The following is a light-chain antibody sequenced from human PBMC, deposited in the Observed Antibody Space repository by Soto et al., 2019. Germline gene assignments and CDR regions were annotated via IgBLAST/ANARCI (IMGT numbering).Light chain of an antibody. Sequence: AIQLTQSPSSLSASVGDRVTITCRASQGISSALAWYQQKPGQAPKLLIYDASSLVSGVPSRFSGSGSGTDFTLPISSLQPEDFATYYCQQFNSYPWTCGQGTKVEIK. CDR1: QGISSA. J-gene: IGKJ1*01. CDR2: DAS. CDR3: QQFNSYPWT. V-gene: IGKV1-13*02.